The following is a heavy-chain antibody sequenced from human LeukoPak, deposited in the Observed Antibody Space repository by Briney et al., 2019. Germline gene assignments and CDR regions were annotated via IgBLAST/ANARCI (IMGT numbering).Heavy chain of an antibody. D-gene: IGHD1-26*01. CDR3: ARGEVGATTYVWFDP. J-gene: IGHJ5*02. Sequence: GASVTVSCKASGYSFTSHYMHWVRQAPGQGLEWMGLINPRGTATRYAESFQGRLTLTRDLSTSTDYMELSSLRSDDTAVYFCARGEVGATTYVWFDPWGQGTLVTVSS. CDR2: INPRGTAT. V-gene: IGHV1-46*01. CDR1: GYSFTSHY.